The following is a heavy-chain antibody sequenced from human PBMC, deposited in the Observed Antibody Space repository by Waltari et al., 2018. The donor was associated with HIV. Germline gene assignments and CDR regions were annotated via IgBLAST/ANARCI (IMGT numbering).Heavy chain of an antibody. Sequence: QVQLVQSGAEVKKPGASVKVSCKASGYTFTGYYMHWVRQAPGQGLEWMGRINPNSGGTNYAQKFKGRVTMTRDTSISTAYMELSRLRSDDTAVYYCARDDRNYYDSSGYYYVSDYWGQGTLVTVSS. D-gene: IGHD3-22*01. CDR2: INPNSGGT. CDR3: ARDDRNYYDSSGYYYVSDY. CDR1: GYTFTGYY. V-gene: IGHV1-2*06. J-gene: IGHJ4*02.